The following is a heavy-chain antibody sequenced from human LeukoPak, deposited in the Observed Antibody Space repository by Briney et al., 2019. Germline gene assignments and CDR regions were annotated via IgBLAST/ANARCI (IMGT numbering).Heavy chain of an antibody. V-gene: IGHV3-23*01. CDR1: GITFSFYA. CDR3: AKPISGGLAVTADWFHP. D-gene: IGHD6-19*01. CDR2: INANSGTT. J-gene: IGHJ5*01. Sequence: GGPLRLSCAASGITFSFYAMSLLRQPPGKGLEWVSTINANSGTTSYAASVRGRFTISRDNSKNTLYLQVNTLRADDTATYYCAKPISGGLAVTADWFHPWGQGTLVVVSS.